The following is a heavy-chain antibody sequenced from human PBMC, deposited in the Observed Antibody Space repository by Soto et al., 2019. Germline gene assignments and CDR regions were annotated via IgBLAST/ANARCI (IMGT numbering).Heavy chain of an antibody. D-gene: IGHD3-22*01. J-gene: IGHJ4*02. V-gene: IGHV3-23*01. CDR1: GFTFSSYA. CDR2: ISGSGGST. CDR3: AKVVSRAEAIFDY. Sequence: GGSLRLSCAASGFTFSSYAMSWVRQAPGKGLEWVSAISGSGGSTYYADSVRGRFTISRDNSKNTLYLQMNSLRAEDTAVYYCAKVVSRAEAIFDYWGQGTLVTVSS.